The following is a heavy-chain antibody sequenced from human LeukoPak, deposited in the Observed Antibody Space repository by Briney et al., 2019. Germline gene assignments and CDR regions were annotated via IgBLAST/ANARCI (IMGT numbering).Heavy chain of an antibody. CDR2: INHSGST. CDR1: GGSFSGYY. CDR3: ARSLYGSGTYALDY. D-gene: IGHD3-10*01. J-gene: IGHJ4*02. Sequence: SETLSLTCAVYGGSFSGYYWSWIRQPPGKGLEWIGEINHSGSTNYNPSLKSRVTISADTSKNQLSLKLSSVTATDTAVYHCARSLYGSGTYALDYWGQGTLVTVSS. V-gene: IGHV4-34*01.